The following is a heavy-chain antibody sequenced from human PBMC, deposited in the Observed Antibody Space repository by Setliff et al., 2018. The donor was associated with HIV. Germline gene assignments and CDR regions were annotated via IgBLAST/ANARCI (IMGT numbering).Heavy chain of an antibody. CDR3: VKDGDYRNGDYDAFDV. Sequence: GGSLRLSCAASGFTFSAHGMHWVRQAPGKGLEWVTFINYDDNYEYYADSVKGRFTISRDNSKSTVDLQMTSLTAEDTAVYYCVKDGDYRNGDYDAFDVWGQGTMVTVSS. CDR1: GFTFSAHG. J-gene: IGHJ3*01. CDR2: INYDDNYE. D-gene: IGHD4-17*01. V-gene: IGHV3-30*02.